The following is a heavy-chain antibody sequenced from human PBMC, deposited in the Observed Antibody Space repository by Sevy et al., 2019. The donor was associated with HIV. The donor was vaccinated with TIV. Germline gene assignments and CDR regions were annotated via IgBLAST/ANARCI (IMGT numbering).Heavy chain of an antibody. Sequence: LPDTLSLTGTVSGASINSDHWNWIRQPPGRGLEWIGYVYYTGGTNYNPSLKNRVTISVDRTNNQFPLKLTSVTAADTAVYYCAGRNDFDFWGQGTMVTVSS. V-gene: IGHV4-59*08. CDR1: GASINSDH. CDR3: AGRNDFDF. CDR2: VYYTGGT. J-gene: IGHJ4*03.